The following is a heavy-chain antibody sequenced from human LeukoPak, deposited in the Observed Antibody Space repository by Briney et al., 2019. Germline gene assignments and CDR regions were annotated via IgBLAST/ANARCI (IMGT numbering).Heavy chain of an antibody. J-gene: IGHJ4*02. CDR2: INSDGSST. V-gene: IGHV3-74*01. CDR1: GFTFDDYA. CDR3: TRDFVEPYYFDS. D-gene: IGHD1-14*01. Sequence: GRSLRLSCAASGFTFDDYAMHWVRHAPGKGLVWVSRINSDGSSTSYADSVKGRFTISRDNAKNSLYLQMNSLRAEDTAVYYCTRDFVEPYYFDSWGQGSLVTVSS.